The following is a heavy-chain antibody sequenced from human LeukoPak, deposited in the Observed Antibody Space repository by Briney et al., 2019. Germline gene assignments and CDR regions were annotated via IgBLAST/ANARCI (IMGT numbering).Heavy chain of an antibody. Sequence: GGSLRLSCAASGFTFSDYYMSWIRQAPGKGLEWVSYISSSSSYTNYADSVKGRFTISRDNAKSSLYLQMNSLRAEDTAVYYCAREFHDSSGYYYDYWGQGTLVTVSS. V-gene: IGHV3-11*05. D-gene: IGHD3-22*01. J-gene: IGHJ4*02. CDR2: ISSSSSYT. CDR3: AREFHDSSGYYYDY. CDR1: GFTFSDYY.